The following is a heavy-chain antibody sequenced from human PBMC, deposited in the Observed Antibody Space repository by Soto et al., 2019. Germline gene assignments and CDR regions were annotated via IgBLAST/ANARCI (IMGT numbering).Heavy chain of an antibody. J-gene: IGHJ3*01. CDR3: ASREKVDAFDV. V-gene: IGHV1-69*06. CDR2: IVPIFGST. CDR1: GGSFSSYD. Sequence: QVQLVQSGAEVKKPGSSVKVSCKASGGSFSSYDIAWVRQASGQGLEWMGGIVPIFGSTNYAQRFRGRVTISPDIFTNTVYMELTSLTSEDTAVYYCASREKVDAFDVWGQGTRVTV. D-gene: IGHD1-26*01.